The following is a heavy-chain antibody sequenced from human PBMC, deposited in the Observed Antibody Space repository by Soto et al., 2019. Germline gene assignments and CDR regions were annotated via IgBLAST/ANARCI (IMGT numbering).Heavy chain of an antibody. J-gene: IGHJ4*02. D-gene: IGHD3-16*01. Sequence: QITLKESGPPLVEPTQTLTLTCTYSGFSLRTTGVGVGWIRQPPGKALEWLGIIYWNDDKRYSPSLKNRFTLTSDISKSQLVLTMTNMDPVDTATYYCAHTWGLPFDYWGQGTLVIVSS. V-gene: IGHV2-5*01. CDR3: AHTWGLPFDY. CDR1: GFSLRTTGVG. CDR2: IYWNDDK.